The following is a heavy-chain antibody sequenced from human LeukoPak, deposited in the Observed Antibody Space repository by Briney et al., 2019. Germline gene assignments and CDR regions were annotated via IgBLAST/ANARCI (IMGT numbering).Heavy chain of an antibody. CDR1: GFTFGSFA. Sequence: GGSLRLSCEASGFTFGSFAMYWVRQAPGKGLEWIAGIFGSGSSPPYADSVKGRFTISRDNFKNTVYLQINSLRAEDTAVYYCGKTTAGYSSGQKPAWPVDYWGQGTLVTVSS. D-gene: IGHD5-18*01. CDR3: GKTTAGYSSGQKPAWPVDY. V-gene: IGHV3-23*01. J-gene: IGHJ4*02. CDR2: IFGSGSSP.